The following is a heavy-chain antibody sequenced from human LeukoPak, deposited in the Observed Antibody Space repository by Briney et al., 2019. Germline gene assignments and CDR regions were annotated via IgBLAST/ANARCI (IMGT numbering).Heavy chain of an antibody. D-gene: IGHD3-22*01. CDR3: ARGGRGYEDAFDI. J-gene: IGHJ3*02. CDR2: ISSSSIYV. V-gene: IGHV3-21*01. CDR1: GFTFTSYT. Sequence: PGGSLRLSCAVSGFTFTSYTMNWVRQAPGKGLEWVSSISSSSIYVYYADSVKGRFTISRDNAKNSLYLQMNSLRAEDTAVYYCARGGRGYEDAFDIWGQGTMVTVSS.